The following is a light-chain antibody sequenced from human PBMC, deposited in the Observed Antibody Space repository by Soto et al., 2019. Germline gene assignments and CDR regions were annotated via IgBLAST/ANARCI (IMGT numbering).Light chain of an antibody. V-gene: IGLV2-14*01. Sequence: QSALAQPASVSGSPGQSITIYCTGTSSDIGGYYYVSWYQQHPGKAPKLIISGVNNRPSGVSDRFSGSKSGNTASLTISGLQAEDEADYYCISYAVTSTPFYVFGTGTKLTVL. CDR1: SSDIGGYYY. CDR3: ISYAVTSTPFYV. J-gene: IGLJ1*01. CDR2: GVN.